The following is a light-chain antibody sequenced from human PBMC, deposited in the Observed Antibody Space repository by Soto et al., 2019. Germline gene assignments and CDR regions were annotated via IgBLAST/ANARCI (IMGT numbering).Light chain of an antibody. CDR1: GSDVGDSSH. CDR3: SSYAGSNNWV. V-gene: IGLV2-8*01. J-gene: IGLJ2*01. CDR2: EVS. Sequence: QSALTQPRSVSGSPGQSVTISCTATGSDVGDSSHVSWYQLHPGKAPKLMIYEVSKRPSGVPDRFSGSKSGNTASLTVSGLQAEDEADYYCSSYAGSNNWVFGGGTKLTVL.